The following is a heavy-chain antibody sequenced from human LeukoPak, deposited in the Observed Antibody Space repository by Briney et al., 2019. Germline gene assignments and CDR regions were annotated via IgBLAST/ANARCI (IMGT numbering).Heavy chain of an antibody. CDR2: IWYDGSNK. D-gene: IGHD6-13*01. CDR1: GFTFSSYG. Sequence: GGSLRLSCAASGFTFSSYGMHWVRQAPGKGLEWVAGIWYDGSNKYYADSVKGRFTISRDNSKNTLYLQMNSLRAEDTAVYYCARDRIAAAGTSYYYYYYGMDVWGKGTTVTVSS. CDR3: ARDRIAAAGTSYYYYYYGMDV. V-gene: IGHV3-33*01. J-gene: IGHJ6*04.